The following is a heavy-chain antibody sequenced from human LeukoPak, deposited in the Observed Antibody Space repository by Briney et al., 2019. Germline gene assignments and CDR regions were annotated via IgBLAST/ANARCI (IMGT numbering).Heavy chain of an antibody. CDR1: GLTFSSYQ. V-gene: IGHV3-48*03. Sequence: GGSLRLSCAASGLTFSSYQMNWVRQAPGKGLEWVSYISSSGTTIYYADSVKGRFTISRDNAKNSLYLQMSSLRAEDTAVYYCATSDYGVNPTDCWGQGTLVTVSS. CDR2: ISSSGTTI. CDR3: ATSDYGVNPTDC. J-gene: IGHJ4*02. D-gene: IGHD4-23*01.